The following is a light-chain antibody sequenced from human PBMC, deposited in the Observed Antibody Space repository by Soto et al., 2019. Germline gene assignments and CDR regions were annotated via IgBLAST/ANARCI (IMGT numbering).Light chain of an antibody. CDR3: SSYTSISIDYV. CDR2: EVS. J-gene: IGLJ1*01. V-gene: IGLV2-14*01. Sequence: QSALTQPATVSGSPGQSITSSCTGSSSDAGGYNDVSWYQQHPGKAPKLMIYEVSNRPSGVSNHFSGSKSGNTASLTISGLQAEYEADYYCSSYTSISIDYVFGTGTQLPVL. CDR1: SSDAGGYND.